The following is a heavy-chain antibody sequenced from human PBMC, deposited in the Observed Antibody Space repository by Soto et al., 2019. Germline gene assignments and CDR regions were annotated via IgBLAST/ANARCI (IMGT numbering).Heavy chain of an antibody. CDR3: ARQRPTDGRWEFANYYGMDV. CDR2: IIHSEST. CDR1: GGSFSAYY. V-gene: IGHV4-34*12. J-gene: IGHJ6*02. Sequence: SETLSLTCAVYGGSFSAYYWSWVRQPPGKGLEWIGEIIHSESTKYNPSLKSRVTISVDTSKNQFSLKLSSVTAADTAVCYCARQRPTDGRWEFANYYGMDVWGQGTPVTVSS. D-gene: IGHD1-26*01.